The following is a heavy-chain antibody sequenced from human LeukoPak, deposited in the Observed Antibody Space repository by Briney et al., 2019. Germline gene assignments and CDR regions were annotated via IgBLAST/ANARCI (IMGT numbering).Heavy chain of an antibody. V-gene: IGHV3-11*01. CDR1: GFIFSDYY. Sequence: GGSLRLSRAASGFIFSDYYMSWIRQAPGKGLEWVSYISSSGSTMYYTDSVKGRFTISRDNAKDSLYLQMNSLKTEDTAVYYCARSPRRGSYSLFAFDYWGQGTLVTVSS. CDR2: ISSSGSTM. D-gene: IGHD1-26*01. J-gene: IGHJ4*02. CDR3: ARSPRRGSYSLFAFDY.